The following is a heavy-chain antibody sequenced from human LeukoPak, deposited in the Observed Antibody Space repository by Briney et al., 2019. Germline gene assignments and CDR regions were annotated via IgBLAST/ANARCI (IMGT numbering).Heavy chain of an antibody. CDR2: INLSGST. CDR1: GGSLSGYK. J-gene: IGHJ5*02. CDR3: ASRYCSGGDCYSWFDP. V-gene: IGHV4-34*01. D-gene: IGHD2-15*01. Sequence: SETLSLTCAVYGGSLSGYKCSWIRQPPGKGLEWIGEINLSGSTNYNPSLKSRIIISVGTSKNQFSLKLSSVTAADTAVYYCASRYCSGGDCYSWFDPWGQGILVTVSS.